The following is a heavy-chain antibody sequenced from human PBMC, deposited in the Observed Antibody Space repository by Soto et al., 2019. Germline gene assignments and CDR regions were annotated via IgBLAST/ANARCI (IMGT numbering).Heavy chain of an antibody. V-gene: IGHV1-46*01. J-gene: IGHJ4*01. CDR3: ARGVKYDSSDYCLVY. CDR2: INPSGGGT. D-gene: IGHD3-22*01. CDR1: GYTFTSYG. Sequence: ASVKVSCKASGYTFTSYGISWVRQAPGQGLEWMGIINPSGGGTSYAQKFQGRVILTRDTSTSTVYMELSSLRSEDTAVYYCARGVKYDSSDYCLVYWGQGTLVTVSS.